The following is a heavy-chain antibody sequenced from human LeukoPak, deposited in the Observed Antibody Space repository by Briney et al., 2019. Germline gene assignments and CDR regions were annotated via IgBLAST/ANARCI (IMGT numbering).Heavy chain of an antibody. CDR3: ARGGMEWLRFPNFDY. D-gene: IGHD5-12*01. CDR2: INHSGST. J-gene: IGHJ4*02. V-gene: IGHV4-34*01. Sequence: SETLPLTCAVYGGSFSGYYWSWIRQPPGKGLEWIGEINHSGSTDYNPSLKSRVTISVDTSKNQFSLKLSSVTAADTAVYYCARGGMEWLRFPNFDYWGQGTLVTVSS. CDR1: GGSFSGYY.